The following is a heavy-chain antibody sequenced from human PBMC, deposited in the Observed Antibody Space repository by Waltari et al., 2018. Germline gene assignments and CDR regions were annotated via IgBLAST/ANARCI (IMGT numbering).Heavy chain of an antibody. V-gene: IGHV4-39*07. J-gene: IGHJ4*02. CDR2: IYYSWST. CDR3: ARASWELSFDY. Sequence: LQLQESGPGLEKPSETLTLTGTVPGGTICSSSSFLAWIRHTPGKGLELIGSIYYSWSTYYNPSLKSRCTISVDTSKNQFSLKLSSVTAADTAVYYCARASWELSFDYWGQGTLVTVSS. CDR1: GGTICSSSSF. D-gene: IGHD1-26*01.